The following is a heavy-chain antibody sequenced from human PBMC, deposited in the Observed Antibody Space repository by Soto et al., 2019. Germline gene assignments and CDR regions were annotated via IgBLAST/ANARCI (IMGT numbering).Heavy chain of an antibody. Sequence: PVGSLRLSCAVSGFICSSYDMSWVRQAPGKGLEWVSTILVGGSTHYEDSVKGRFTISRGTSKNTVYLQMNSLTAGDTAFYYCAKATATSGGAFEIYGQGTMVTVSS. J-gene: IGHJ3*02. V-gene: IGHV3-23*01. D-gene: IGHD1-1*01. CDR1: GFICSSYD. CDR2: ILVGGST. CDR3: AKATATSGGAFEI.